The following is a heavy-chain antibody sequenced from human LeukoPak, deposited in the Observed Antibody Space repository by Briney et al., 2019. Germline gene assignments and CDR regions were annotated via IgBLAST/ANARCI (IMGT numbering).Heavy chain of an antibody. D-gene: IGHD3-10*01. CDR1: GGSVTSGGFY. Sequence: SETLSLTCSVSGGSVTSGGFYWAWLRQPPGKGPEWIATIYYTGSTYYNPSLQSRLTISIDTSKHEFSLRLTSVTATDTAVYHCARHGGSGSLSRPFDPWGQGILVTVSS. J-gene: IGHJ5*02. CDR2: IYYTGST. V-gene: IGHV4-39*01. CDR3: ARHGGSGSLSRPFDP.